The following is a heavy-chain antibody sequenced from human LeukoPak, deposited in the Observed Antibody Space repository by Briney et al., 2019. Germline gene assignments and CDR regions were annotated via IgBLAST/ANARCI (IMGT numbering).Heavy chain of an antibody. CDR3: ARGFPCSGGSCYSRVPYYFDY. J-gene: IGHJ4*02. CDR1: GGSVSDYY. Sequence: SETLSLTCTISGGSVSDYYWSWIRQSPGKGLEWIGYIYHTGSTNYNPSLKSRVTISVDTSKNQFSLKLSSVTAADTAVYYCARGFPCSGGSCYSRVPYYFDYWGQGTLVTVSS. V-gene: IGHV4-59*02. CDR2: IYHTGST. D-gene: IGHD2-15*01.